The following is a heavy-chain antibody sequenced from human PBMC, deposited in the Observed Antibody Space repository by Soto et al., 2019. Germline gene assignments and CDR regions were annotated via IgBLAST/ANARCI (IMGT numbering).Heavy chain of an antibody. CDR3: ARGHYGMDV. CDR2: ISSSSS. V-gene: IGHV3-21*01. Sequence: PGGSLRLSCAGSGFTFSSYTMNWVRQAPGKGLEWVSSISSSSSYADSVKGRFTISRDNAKSSLYLQMNSLRAEDTAVYYCARGHYGMDVWGQGTSVTVSS. J-gene: IGHJ6*02. CDR1: GFTFSSYT.